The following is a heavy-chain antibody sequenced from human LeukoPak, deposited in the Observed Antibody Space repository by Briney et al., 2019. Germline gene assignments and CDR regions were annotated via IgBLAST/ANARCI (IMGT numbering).Heavy chain of an antibody. D-gene: IGHD2-21*02. J-gene: IGHJ4*02. CDR3: ATDRDNSDWQKRFDS. CDR1: GFTFSTYW. CDR2: INQDASEI. Sequence: GGSLRLSCAASGFTFSTYWMNWYRQAPGKGREWVGNINQDASEINYVDSVRGRFTISRDNAKNSLHLQMNSLRAEDTAGYYCATDRDNSDWQKRFDSWGQGTLVTVSS. V-gene: IGHV3-7*01.